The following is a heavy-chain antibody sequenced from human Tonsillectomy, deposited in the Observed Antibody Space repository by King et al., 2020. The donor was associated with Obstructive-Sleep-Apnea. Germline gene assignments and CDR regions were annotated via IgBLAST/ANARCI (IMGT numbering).Heavy chain of an antibody. CDR1: GGSITSYY. D-gene: IGHD2-15*01. CDR3: ARDGSVGRFDS. CDR2: IYTSWST. Sequence: VQLQESGPGLVKPSETLSLTCTVSGGSITSYYWSWIRQPAGKGLWWIGRIYTSWSTNYNPSLKSRVTLSGDTSKNQFSLKLSSVTAADTAVYYCARDGSVGRFDSWGQGTLVTVSS. V-gene: IGHV4-4*07. J-gene: IGHJ5*01.